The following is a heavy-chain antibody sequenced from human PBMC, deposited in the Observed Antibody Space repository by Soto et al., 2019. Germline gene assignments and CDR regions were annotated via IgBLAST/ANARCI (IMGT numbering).Heavy chain of an antibody. V-gene: IGHV3-48*03. CDR2: ISGSGRTK. D-gene: IGHD4-17*01. CDR3: ARDPQREANYGEVDYGLDV. Sequence: VQLVESGGGLVQPGGSLRLSCAASGFTFSHYELNWVRQARGKGLEWVSYISGSGRTKSYADSVRGRFTISRDNAKNSLYLQMNSLRVDDTAVYFCARDPQREANYGEVDYGLDVWGQGSTVTVSS. J-gene: IGHJ6*02. CDR1: GFTFSHYE.